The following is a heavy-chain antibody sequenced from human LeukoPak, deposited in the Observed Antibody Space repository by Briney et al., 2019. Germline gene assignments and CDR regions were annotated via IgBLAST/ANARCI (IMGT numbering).Heavy chain of an antibody. CDR2: IYSGGDT. CDR1: GFAVSSNY. D-gene: IGHD5-12*01. V-gene: IGHV3-66*01. Sequence: PGGSLRLSCAASGFAVSSNYMSWVRQAPGKGLEWVSVIYSGGDTYYADSVKGRFTISRDNSENTLYLQMNSLRAEDTAVYYCAKDVDIVATIFDYWGQGTLVTVSS. CDR3: AKDVDIVATIFDY. J-gene: IGHJ4*02.